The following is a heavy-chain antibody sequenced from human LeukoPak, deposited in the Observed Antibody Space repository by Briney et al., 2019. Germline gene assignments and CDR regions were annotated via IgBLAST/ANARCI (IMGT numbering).Heavy chain of an antibody. CDR1: GFTFDNYA. CDR2: ISWNSSSI. D-gene: IGHD2-2*01. J-gene: IGHJ4*02. Sequence: GRSLRLSCAASGFTFDNYAMHWVRQAPGKGLEWVSGISWNSSSIGYADSVKGRFTISRDNAKNSLYLQMNSLRAEDTALYYCAKDGNLGDIVVVAAVFFDYWGQGALVTVSS. CDR3: AKDGNLGDIVVVAAVFFDY. V-gene: IGHV3-9*01.